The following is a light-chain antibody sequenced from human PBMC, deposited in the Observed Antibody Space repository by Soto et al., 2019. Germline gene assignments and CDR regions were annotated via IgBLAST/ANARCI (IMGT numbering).Light chain of an antibody. CDR1: QTVRNNY. Sequence: EFVLTQSPGTLSFSPGERSSLSCRASQTVRNNYLAWYQQKPGQAPRLLIYDASSRATGIPDRFSGGGSGTDFTLTISRLEPEDFATYYCQQYNSYSWTFGQGTKVDIK. J-gene: IGKJ1*01. V-gene: IGKV3-20*01. CDR2: DAS. CDR3: QQYNSYSWT.